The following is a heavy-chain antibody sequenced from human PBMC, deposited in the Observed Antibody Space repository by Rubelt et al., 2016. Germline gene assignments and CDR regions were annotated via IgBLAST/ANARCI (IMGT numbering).Heavy chain of an antibody. J-gene: IGHJ4*02. CDR1: TFSGYA. D-gene: IGHD5-24*01. V-gene: IGHV3-23*01. CDR2: IRGSGGST. CDR3: TAERWLQLGGDY. Sequence: TFSGYAMSWVRQAPGKGLEWISAIRGSGGSTYYADSVKGRITISRDNSKNTLPLQMNILKTEDTAVYYCTAERWLQLGGDYWGQGTLVTVSS.